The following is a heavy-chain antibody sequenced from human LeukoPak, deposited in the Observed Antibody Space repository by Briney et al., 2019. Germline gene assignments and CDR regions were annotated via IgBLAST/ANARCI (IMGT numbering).Heavy chain of an antibody. Sequence: PSETLSLTCSVSGASISSYYWNWIRQPPGKGLEWIGNIYIRGSTNYNPSHKSRVTISLDTSKDQFSLKLTSVTAADTAFYYCAKDWELGSWGQGTLVTVSS. J-gene: IGHJ5*02. D-gene: IGHD1-26*01. V-gene: IGHV4-59*01. CDR1: GASISSYY. CDR2: IYIRGST. CDR3: AKDWELGS.